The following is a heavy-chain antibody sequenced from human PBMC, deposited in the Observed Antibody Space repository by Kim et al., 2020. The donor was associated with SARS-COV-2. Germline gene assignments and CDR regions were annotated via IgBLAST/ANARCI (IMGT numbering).Heavy chain of an antibody. D-gene: IGHD5-18*01. Sequence: GGSLRLSCAASGFTFSSYWMSWVRQAPGKGLEWVANIKQDGSEKYYVDSVKGRFTISRDNAKNSLYLQMNSLRAEDTAVYYCARDCVDTAMVMDYYYYMDVWGKGTTVTVSS. CDR3: ARDCVDTAMVMDYYYYMDV. V-gene: IGHV3-7*01. CDR1: GFTFSSYW. CDR2: IKQDGSEK. J-gene: IGHJ6*03.